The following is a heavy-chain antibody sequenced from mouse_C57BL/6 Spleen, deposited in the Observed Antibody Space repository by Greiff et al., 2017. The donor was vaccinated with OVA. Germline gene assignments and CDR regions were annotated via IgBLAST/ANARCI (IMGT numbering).Heavy chain of an antibody. Sequence: EVKVVESGGGLVQSGRSLRLSCATSGFAFSDFYMEWVRQAPGKGLEWIAASRNKANDYTTEYSASVKGRFIVSRDTSQSILYLQMNALRAEDTAIYYGARDAPYGNYPFAYWGQGTLVTVSA. CDR3: ARDAPYGNYPFAY. J-gene: IGHJ3*01. CDR1: GFAFSDFY. D-gene: IGHD2-1*01. CDR2: SRNKANDYTT. V-gene: IGHV7-1*01.